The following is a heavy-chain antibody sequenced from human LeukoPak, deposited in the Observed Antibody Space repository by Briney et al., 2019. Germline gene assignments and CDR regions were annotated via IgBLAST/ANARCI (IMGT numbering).Heavy chain of an antibody. CDR2: IYLGGTT. CDR3: ATSAGGYCFAS. CDR1: GDSIDSGTYY. V-gene: IGHV4-31*03. Sequence: PSETLSLTCTVSGDSIDSGTYYWTWIRQHPGKGLEWIGYIYLGGTTYYNPSLESRLTISVDTSKSEFSLKLSSVTAADTAMYYCATSAGGYCFASWGAGTLVTVSS. D-gene: IGHD1-26*01. J-gene: IGHJ4*02.